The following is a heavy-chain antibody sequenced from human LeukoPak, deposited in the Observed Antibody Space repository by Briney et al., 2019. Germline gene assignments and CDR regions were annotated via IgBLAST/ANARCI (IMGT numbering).Heavy chain of an antibody. J-gene: IGHJ1*01. Sequence: PGGSLRLYCAASGFTFSSYGMHWVRQAPGKGLEWVAFIRYDGSNKYYADSVKGRFTISRDNSKNTLYLQMNSLRAEDTAVYYCAKVRNIVVVTATQLEYFQHWGEGTLVTVSS. V-gene: IGHV3-30*02. D-gene: IGHD2-21*02. CDR1: GFTFSSYG. CDR3: AKVRNIVVVTATQLEYFQH. CDR2: IRYDGSNK.